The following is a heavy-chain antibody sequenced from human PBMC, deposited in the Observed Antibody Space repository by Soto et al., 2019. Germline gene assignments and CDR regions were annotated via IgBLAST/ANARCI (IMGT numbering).Heavy chain of an antibody. CDR2: IDWNDAK. D-gene: IGHD3-3*01. V-gene: IGHV2-5*01. CDR3: AHVTPFYDFRSGYVAPHLNWFDP. Sequence: SGPTLVNPTQTLTLTCTFSGFSLSTTGVGVAWIRQPPGKALEWLALIDWNDAKRYSPSLMSRLSISKDTSTNEVFLTLTNMDPVDTATYFCAHVTPFYDFRSGYVAPHLNWFDPWGQGTLVTVSS. CDR1: GFSLSTTGVG. J-gene: IGHJ5*02.